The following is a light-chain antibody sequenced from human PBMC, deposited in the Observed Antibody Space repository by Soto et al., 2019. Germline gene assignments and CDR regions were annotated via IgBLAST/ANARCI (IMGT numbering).Light chain of an antibody. CDR3: QQYNNWPIP. V-gene: IGKV3-15*01. J-gene: IGKJ5*01. Sequence: EILLTQSPFTMSFSRLQRATLSCMASESISRDYLAWYQQRLGQAPRLLIYGASTRATGVPARFSGSGSGTEFTLTISSLQSEDFAVYYCQQYNNWPIPFGQGTLLEIK. CDR2: GAS. CDR1: ESISRDY.